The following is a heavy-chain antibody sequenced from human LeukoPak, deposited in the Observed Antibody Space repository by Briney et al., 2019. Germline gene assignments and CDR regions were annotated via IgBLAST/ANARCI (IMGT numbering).Heavy chain of an antibody. J-gene: IGHJ4*02. CDR2: IKEDGSEK. V-gene: IGHV3-7*05. CDR3: ARWAESNDY. CDR1: GFTFSSFW. Sequence: GGSLRLSCAASGFTFSSFWMTWVRQAPGKGLEWVANIKEDGSEKYYVDSVKGRFTISRDNAKNSLYLQMNRLRAEDTAVYYCARWAESNDYWGQGTLVTVS.